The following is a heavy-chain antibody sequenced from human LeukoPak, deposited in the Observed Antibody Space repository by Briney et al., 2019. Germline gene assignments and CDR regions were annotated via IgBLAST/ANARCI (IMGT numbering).Heavy chain of an antibody. J-gene: IGHJ4*02. V-gene: IGHV1-8*01. CDR1: GYTFTSYD. CDR2: MNPNSGNT. CDR3: ARGHGDYVWWSYRPSRFDY. Sequence: ASVKVSCKASGYTFTSYDINWVRQATGQGLEWMGWMNPNSGNTGYAQKFQGRVTMTRNTSISTAYMELSSLRSEDTAVYYCARGHGDYVWWSYRPSRFDYWGQGTLVTVSS. D-gene: IGHD3-16*02.